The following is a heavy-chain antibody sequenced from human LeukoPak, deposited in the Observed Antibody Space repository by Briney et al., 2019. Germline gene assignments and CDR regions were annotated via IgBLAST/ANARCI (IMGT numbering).Heavy chain of an antibody. CDR3: ARDGMATINS. J-gene: IGHJ4*02. CDR1: GFTFSSYA. V-gene: IGHV3-23*01. CDR2: ISSSGGST. D-gene: IGHD5-12*01. Sequence: GGSLRLSCAASGFTFSSYAMSWVRQAPGKGLEWVSGISSSGGSTYYADSVKGRFTISRDNSKNTLYLQMNSLRAEDTAVYYCARDGMATINSWGQGTVVTVSS.